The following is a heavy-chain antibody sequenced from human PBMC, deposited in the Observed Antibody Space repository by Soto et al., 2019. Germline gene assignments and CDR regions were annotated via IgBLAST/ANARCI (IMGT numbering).Heavy chain of an antibody. CDR2: IFPGDSDT. CDR1: GYSFTTYW. CDR3: ARRDASAGLRNYYGMDV. Sequence: GESLKISCKASGYSFTTYWIAWVRQMPGKGLEWMGIIFPGDSDTKYSPSFQGQVTISADKSISTAYLQWSSLKASDTAMYYCARRDASAGLRNYYGMDVWGQGTTVTVSS. V-gene: IGHV5-51*01. J-gene: IGHJ6*02. D-gene: IGHD6-13*01.